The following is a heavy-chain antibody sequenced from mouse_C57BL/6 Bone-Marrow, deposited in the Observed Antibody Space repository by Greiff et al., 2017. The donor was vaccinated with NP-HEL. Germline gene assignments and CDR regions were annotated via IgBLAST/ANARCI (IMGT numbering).Heavy chain of an antibody. V-gene: IGHV14-4*01. CDR1: GFNIKDDY. CDR2: IDPENGDT. CDR3: TNWDDY. Sequence: VQLQQSGAELVRPGASVKLCTASGFNIKDDYMHWVKQRPEQGLEWIGWIDPENGDTEYASKFQGKATITADTSSNTAYLQLSSLTSEDTAVYYCTNWDDYWGQGTTLTVSS. D-gene: IGHD4-1*01. J-gene: IGHJ2*01.